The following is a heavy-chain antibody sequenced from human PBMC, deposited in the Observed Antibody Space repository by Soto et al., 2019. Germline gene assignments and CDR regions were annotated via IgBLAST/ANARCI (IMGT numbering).Heavy chain of an antibody. V-gene: IGHV3-74*01. Sequence: EVQLVESGGGLVQPGESLRLSCSASGFTFTNYWMHWVRQAPGKGLVWVSRINAEGTTTNYADSVKGRFTTSRDNAKNTLYLQMNSLGGEDIAVYYCACSARGLYGDYNWGQGTLVTVSS. J-gene: IGHJ4*02. CDR1: GFTFTNYW. CDR2: INAEGTTT. D-gene: IGHD4-17*01. CDR3: ACSARGLYGDYN.